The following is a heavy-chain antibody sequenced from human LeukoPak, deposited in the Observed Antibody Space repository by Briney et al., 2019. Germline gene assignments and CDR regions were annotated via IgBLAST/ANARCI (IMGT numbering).Heavy chain of an antibody. CDR1: GYTFTSYY. D-gene: IGHD3-22*01. CDR2: INPSGGST. Sequence: ASVKVSCKASGYTFTSYYMHWVRQAPGQGLEWMGIINPSGGSTNYAQKFQGRVTMTRDTSTSTVYMELSSLRSEDTAVYYCARGRRHYDSSGYYLRQDYWGQGTLVTVSS. V-gene: IGHV1-46*01. CDR3: ARGRRHYDSSGYYLRQDY. J-gene: IGHJ4*02.